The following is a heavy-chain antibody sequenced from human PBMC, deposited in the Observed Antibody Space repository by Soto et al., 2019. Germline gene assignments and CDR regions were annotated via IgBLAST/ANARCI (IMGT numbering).Heavy chain of an antibody. CDR3: ARRLQWQLRPLDS. Sequence: QEHLMESGGGLVKPGGSLRLSCAGSGFIFSDYYKTWIRRAPGKGLEWVSYINTLSSAIYYADSVKGRFTISRDNAKNSVYLQMNSLRAEDTAVYYCARRLQWQLRPLDSWGRGTLVTVSS. D-gene: IGHD6-19*01. V-gene: IGHV3-11*01. CDR2: INTLSSAI. J-gene: IGHJ4*02. CDR1: GFIFSDYY.